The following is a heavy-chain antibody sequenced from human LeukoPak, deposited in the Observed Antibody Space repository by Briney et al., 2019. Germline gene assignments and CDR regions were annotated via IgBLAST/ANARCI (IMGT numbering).Heavy chain of an antibody. CDR2: ISSSSSYI. CDR1: GFTFSSYS. V-gene: IGHV3-21*01. D-gene: IGHD3-16*02. Sequence: GGSLRLSCAASGFTFSSYSMNWVRQAPGKGLEWVSSISSSSSYIYYADLVKGRFTISRDNAKNSLYLQMNSLRAEDTAVYYCARDNKDYDYVWGSYRATTKNDYWGQGTLVTVSS. CDR3: ARDNKDYDYVWGSYRATTKNDY. J-gene: IGHJ4*02.